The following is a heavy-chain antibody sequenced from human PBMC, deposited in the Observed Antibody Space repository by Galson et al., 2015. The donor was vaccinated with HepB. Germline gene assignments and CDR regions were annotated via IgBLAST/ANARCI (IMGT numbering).Heavy chain of an antibody. CDR3: ARVGSGIAAAGTRLPWYFDL. V-gene: IGHV1-2*06. CDR1: GYTFTGYY. Sequence: SVKVSRKASGYTFTGYYMHWVRQAPGQGLEWMGRINPNSGGTNYAQKFQGRVTMTRDTSISTAYMELSRLRSDDTAVYYCARVGSGIAAAGTRLPWYFDLWGRGTLVTVSS. D-gene: IGHD6-13*01. J-gene: IGHJ2*01. CDR2: INPNSGGT.